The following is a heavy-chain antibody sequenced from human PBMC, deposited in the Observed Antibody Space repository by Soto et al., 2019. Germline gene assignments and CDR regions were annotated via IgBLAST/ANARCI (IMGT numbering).Heavy chain of an antibody. Sequence: GGSLRLSCAASGFTFSDYYINWVRQAPGKGLEWVGRTRNKANSYTTDYAAFVKGRFTISRDDSKNLIYLQMNSLKTEDTAVYYCAREGSSSGHDYEYWGQGTLVTVSS. CDR1: GFTFSDYY. D-gene: IGHD3-22*01. V-gene: IGHV3-72*01. CDR3: AREGSSSGHDYEY. J-gene: IGHJ4*02. CDR2: TRNKANSYTT.